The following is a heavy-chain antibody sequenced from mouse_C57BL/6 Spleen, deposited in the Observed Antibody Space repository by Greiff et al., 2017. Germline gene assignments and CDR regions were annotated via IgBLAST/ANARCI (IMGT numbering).Heavy chain of an antibody. V-gene: IGHV1-52*01. CDR1: GYTFTSYW. D-gene: IGHD2-5*01. Sequence: VQLQQPGAELVRPGSSVKLSCQASGYTFTSYWMHWVKQRPIPGLEWICNLDPSDSETHYNQKFKDQATLTVDKSSSLDYMQLSSLTSEDSAGYYCARPPYDSNYGYFDVWGTGTTVTVSS. J-gene: IGHJ1*03. CDR3: ARPPYDSNYGYFDV. CDR2: LDPSDSET.